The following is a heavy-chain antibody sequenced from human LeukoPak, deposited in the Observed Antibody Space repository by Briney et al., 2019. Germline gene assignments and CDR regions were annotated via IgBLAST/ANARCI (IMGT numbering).Heavy chain of an antibody. Sequence: SETLSLTCTVSGGSISSYYWSWIRQPPGKGLEWIGYIYYSGSTNYNPSLKSRVTISVDTSKNQFSLKLSSVTAADTAVYYCARYSYSAHAFDIWGQGTMVTVSS. D-gene: IGHD5-12*01. CDR1: GGSISSYY. CDR3: ARYSYSAHAFDI. J-gene: IGHJ3*02. CDR2: IYYSGST. V-gene: IGHV4-59*08.